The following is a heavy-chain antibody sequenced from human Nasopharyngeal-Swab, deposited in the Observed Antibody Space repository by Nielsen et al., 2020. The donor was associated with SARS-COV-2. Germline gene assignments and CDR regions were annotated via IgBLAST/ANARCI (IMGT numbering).Heavy chain of an antibody. D-gene: IGHD3-9*01. V-gene: IGHV3-74*01. CDR1: GFTFSSYW. CDR3: ARDQDFDWSFDY. Sequence: GVLKISCAASGFTFSSYWMHWVRQAPGKGLVWVSRINSDGSSTSYADSVKGRFTISRDNAKNTLYLQMNSLRAEDTAVYYCARDQDFDWSFDYWGQGTLVTVSS. J-gene: IGHJ4*02. CDR2: INSDGSST.